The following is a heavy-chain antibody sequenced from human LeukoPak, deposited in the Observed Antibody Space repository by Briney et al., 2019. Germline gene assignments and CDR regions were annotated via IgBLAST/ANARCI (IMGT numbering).Heavy chain of an antibody. CDR2: IDSGGNT. Sequence: GGSLRLSCAASGFSVSSNYMSWARQAPGKGLEWVSVIDSGGNTFYADSVKGRFTISRDNSKNTLYLQMNSLRVEDTAVYYCARGGPIYCSGDSCYPGDYWGQGTLVTVSS. V-gene: IGHV3-53*01. J-gene: IGHJ4*02. CDR1: GFSVSSNY. CDR3: ARGGPIYCSGDSCYPGDY. D-gene: IGHD2-15*01.